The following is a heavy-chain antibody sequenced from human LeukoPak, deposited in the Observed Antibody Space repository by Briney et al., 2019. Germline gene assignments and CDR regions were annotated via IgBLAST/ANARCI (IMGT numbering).Heavy chain of an antibody. V-gene: IGHV4-39*07. CDR3: ARVGVRLRYAPSFDY. CDR1: GGSISSYY. D-gene: IGHD3-9*01. Sequence: ASETLSLTCTVSGGSISSYYWGWIRQPPGKGLEWIGSIYYSGSTYYNPSLKSRVTISVDTSKNQFSLKLSSVTAADTAVYYCARVGVRLRYAPSFDYWGQGTLVTVSS. CDR2: IYYSGST. J-gene: IGHJ4*02.